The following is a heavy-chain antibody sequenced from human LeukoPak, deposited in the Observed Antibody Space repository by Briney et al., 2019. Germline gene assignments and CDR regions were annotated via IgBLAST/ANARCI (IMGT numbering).Heavy chain of an antibody. CDR2: MYSGGNT. J-gene: IGHJ3*02. Sequence: GGSLRLSCAASGFTVSSKYMSWVRQAPGKGLEWVSVMYSGGNTYYADSVKGRFTISRDNAKNSLYLQVNSLRAEDTAVYYCARPSLWDLGVVPAAIQGDAFDIWGQGTMVTVSS. D-gene: IGHD2-2*02. V-gene: IGHV3-66*04. CDR3: ARPSLWDLGVVPAAIQGDAFDI. CDR1: GFTVSSKY.